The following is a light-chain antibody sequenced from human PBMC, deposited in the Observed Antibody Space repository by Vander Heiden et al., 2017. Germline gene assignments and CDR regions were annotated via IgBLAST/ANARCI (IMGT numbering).Light chain of an antibody. CDR3: QQYYSSPWT. Sequence: DIVMTQFPDSLAVSLGERATINCKSSQSVLLSSNNKNFLSWYRQKPGQSPKLLMYWASTRESGVPDRLTGSGSGTDFTLTISSLQAEDVAVYYCQQYYSSPWTFGQGTKVEIK. CDR1: QSVLLSSNNKNF. CDR2: WAS. V-gene: IGKV4-1*01. J-gene: IGKJ1*01.